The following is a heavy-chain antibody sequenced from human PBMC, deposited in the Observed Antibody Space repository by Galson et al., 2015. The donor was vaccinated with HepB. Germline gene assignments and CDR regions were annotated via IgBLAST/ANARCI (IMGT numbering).Heavy chain of an antibody. CDR3: AHRPRISGYYYTVGYFDY. V-gene: IGHV2-5*02. D-gene: IGHD3-22*01. J-gene: IGHJ4*02. CDR2: IYWDDDK. Sequence: PALVKPTQTLTLTCTFSGFSLSTSGVGVGWIRQPPGKALEWLALIYWDDDKRYSPSLKSRLTITKDTSENQVVLTMTNMDPVDTATYYCAHRPRISGYYYTVGYFDYWGQGTLVTVSS. CDR1: GFSLSTSGVG.